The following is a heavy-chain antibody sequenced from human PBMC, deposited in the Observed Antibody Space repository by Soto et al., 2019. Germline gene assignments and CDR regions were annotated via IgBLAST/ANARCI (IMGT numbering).Heavy chain of an antibody. CDR3: AKDLGAYSSSLAHY. Sequence: PGGSLRLSCAASGFSFSSYAMSWVRQAPGKGLEWVSGISGSGGSTYYADSVKGRFTISRDNSKNTLYLQMNSLRAEDTAVYYCAKDLGAYSSSLAHYWGQGTLVTVSS. CDR2: ISGSGGST. CDR1: GFSFSSYA. J-gene: IGHJ4*02. D-gene: IGHD6-6*01. V-gene: IGHV3-23*01.